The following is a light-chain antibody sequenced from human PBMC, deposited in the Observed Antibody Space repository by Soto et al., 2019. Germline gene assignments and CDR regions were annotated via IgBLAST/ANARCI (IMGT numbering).Light chain of an antibody. CDR3: QQSYNKFPLT. CDR1: QTISRS. Sequence: DIQLTQSPSSLSASVGDRVTLTCLAGQTISRSLNWYQQKPGKAPNVLIYAASNLESGVPSRFSGDGVGTHFTLTISSLQPEDFATYYCQQSYNKFPLTFGGGTKVDI. J-gene: IGKJ4*01. V-gene: IGKV1-39*01. CDR2: AAS.